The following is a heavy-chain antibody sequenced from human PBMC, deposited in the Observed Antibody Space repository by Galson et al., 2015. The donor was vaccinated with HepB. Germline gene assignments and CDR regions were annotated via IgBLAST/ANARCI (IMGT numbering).Heavy chain of an antibody. D-gene: IGHD3-10*01. J-gene: IGHJ4*02. V-gene: IGHV3-20*04. CDR1: GFSFDDYG. Sequence: SLRLSCAASGFSFDDYGLSWVRQTPGKGLEWVSGIDWNGGDIDYADSVKGRFTISRDNAKNSLYLQMNSLRAEDTALYYCARKGRGLLNLHYFDFWGQGTLVTISS. CDR3: ARKGRGLLNLHYFDF. CDR2: IDWNGGDI.